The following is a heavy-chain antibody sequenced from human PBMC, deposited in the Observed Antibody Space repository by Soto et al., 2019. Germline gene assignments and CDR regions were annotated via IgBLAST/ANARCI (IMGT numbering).Heavy chain of an antibody. CDR3: ARQDMAIAHDYGDSNPPNWFDP. J-gene: IGHJ5*02. D-gene: IGHD4-17*01. CDR2: IYYSGST. Sequence: SETLSLTCTVSGGSISSSSYYWGWIRQPPGKGLEWIGSIYYSGSTYYNPSLKSRVNISVDTSKNQFSLKLSSVNAADTAVYYCARQDMAIAHDYGDSNPPNWFDPWGQGTLVTVSS. V-gene: IGHV4-39*01. CDR1: GGSISSSSYY.